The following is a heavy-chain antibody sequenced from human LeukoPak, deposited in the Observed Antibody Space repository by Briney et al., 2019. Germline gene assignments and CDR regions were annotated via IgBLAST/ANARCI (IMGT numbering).Heavy chain of an antibody. CDR1: GYTFTSYG. Sequence: ASVKVSCKASGYTFTSYGISWVRQAPGQGLEWVGWISAYNGNTNYAQKLQGRVTMTTDTSTSTAYMELRSLRSDDTAVYYCARDEWLSRSYYFDYWGQGTLVTVSS. J-gene: IGHJ4*02. D-gene: IGHD3-3*01. CDR2: ISAYNGNT. CDR3: ARDEWLSRSYYFDY. V-gene: IGHV1-18*01.